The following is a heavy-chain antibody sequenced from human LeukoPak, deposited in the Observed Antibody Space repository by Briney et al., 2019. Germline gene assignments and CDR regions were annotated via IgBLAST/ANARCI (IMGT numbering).Heavy chain of an antibody. CDR2: ISAYSGNT. V-gene: IGHV1-18*01. J-gene: IGHJ4*02. D-gene: IGHD3-22*01. CDR3: AISQGSYYDTSGYLGGDY. Sequence: WASVKVSCKASGYTFTNYGIFWVRQAPGQGLEWMGWISAYSGNTNYVQKLQGRVTMTTETSTSTAYMELESLRSDDTAVYYCAISQGSYYDTSGYLGGDYWGQGTLVTVSS. CDR1: GYTFTNYG.